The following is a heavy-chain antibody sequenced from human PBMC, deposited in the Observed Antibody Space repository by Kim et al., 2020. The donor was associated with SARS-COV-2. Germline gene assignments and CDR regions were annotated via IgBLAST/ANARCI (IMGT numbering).Heavy chain of an antibody. V-gene: IGHV3-48*01. J-gene: IGHJ6*02. CDR3: ASPLSPSYYYYYGMDV. Sequence: DSVKGRFTITRDNAKHAIYLQMTSMRAEDTAVYYCASPLSPSYYYYYGMDVWGQGTTVTVSS.